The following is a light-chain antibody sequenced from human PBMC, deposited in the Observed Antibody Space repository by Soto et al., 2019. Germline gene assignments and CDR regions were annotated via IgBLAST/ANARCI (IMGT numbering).Light chain of an antibody. J-gene: IGKJ3*01. CDR2: GTF. CDR1: QDINTY. Sequence: IQLTQSPSSLSASVGDRVSITCRASQDINTYLAWYQQKQGKAPKLLISGTFTLQSGVPSRSNGSGSGTDFTLTISRLQPEDFATYYCQHLNNYPPYTFGPGTKV. V-gene: IGKV1-9*01. CDR3: QHLNNYPPYT.